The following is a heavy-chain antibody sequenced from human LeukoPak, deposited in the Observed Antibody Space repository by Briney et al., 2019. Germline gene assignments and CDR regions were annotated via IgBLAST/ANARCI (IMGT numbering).Heavy chain of an antibody. Sequence: SETLSLTCTVSGGSISSGDYYWSWIRQPPGKGLEWIGYIYYSGSTYYNPSLKSRVTISVDTSKNQFSLKLSSVTAADTAVYYCARVVRPDTIPYAFDIWGQGTMVTVSS. J-gene: IGHJ3*02. CDR1: GGSISSGDYY. CDR3: ARVVRPDTIPYAFDI. CDR2: IYYSGST. V-gene: IGHV4-30-4*01. D-gene: IGHD6-13*01.